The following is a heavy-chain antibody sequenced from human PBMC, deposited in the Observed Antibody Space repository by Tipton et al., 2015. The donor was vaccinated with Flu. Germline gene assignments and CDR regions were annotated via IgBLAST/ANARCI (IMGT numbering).Heavy chain of an antibody. Sequence: GSLRLSCAGSGFSFSSYAMTWVRQAPGRGLEWVSGISGGGGSTQYADSVKGRFTISRDNSGNMLFLQMDSLADEDTAVYYCAKVSYSSSWYGGWFDSWGQGTPVTVSS. J-gene: IGHJ5*01. D-gene: IGHD6-13*01. CDR2: ISGGGGST. V-gene: IGHV3-23*01. CDR1: GFSFSSYA. CDR3: AKVSYSSSWYGGWFDS.